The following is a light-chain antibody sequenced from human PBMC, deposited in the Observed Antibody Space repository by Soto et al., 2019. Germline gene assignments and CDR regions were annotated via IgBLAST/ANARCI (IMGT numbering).Light chain of an antibody. J-gene: IGKJ2*01. CDR1: QSVSSSY. CDR2: DAS. Sequence: EIVLTQFPGTLSLSPGERATLSCRASQSVSSSYLAWYQQKPGQAPRLLIYDASNRATGIPARFSGSGSGTDFTLTISSLEPEDFAVYHCQQRSNWPYTFGQGTKVDIK. V-gene: IGKV3D-20*02. CDR3: QQRSNWPYT.